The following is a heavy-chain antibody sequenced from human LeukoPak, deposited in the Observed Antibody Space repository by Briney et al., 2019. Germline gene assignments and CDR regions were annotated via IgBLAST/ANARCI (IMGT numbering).Heavy chain of an antibody. V-gene: IGHV3-66*01. CDR3: ARGPPYGSRSDYFDY. D-gene: IGHD3-10*01. CDR1: GFTVSSNY. Sequence: GGSLRLSCAASGFTVSSNYMGWVRQAPGKGLEWVSLIYSGGSTFYADSVKGRFTISRDNAKNSLYLQMNSLRVDDTAVYYCARGPPYGSRSDYFDYWGQGTLVTVSS. J-gene: IGHJ4*02. CDR2: IYSGGST.